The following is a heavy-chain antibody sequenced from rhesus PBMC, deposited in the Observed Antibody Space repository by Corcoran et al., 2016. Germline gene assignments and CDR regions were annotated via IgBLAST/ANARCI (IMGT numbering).Heavy chain of an antibody. CDR1: GFSLTTSGMG. Sequence: QVTLKESGPALVKPTQTLTLTCTFSGFSLTTSGMGVGWIRQPPGKALEWLALIYWDDDKRYRTSLKSRLTISKDTSKNQVLLTMTNMDPMDTATYYCTRGGYGSSYGLDSWGQGVVVTVSS. V-gene: IGHV2-152*01. J-gene: IGHJ6*01. CDR2: IYWDDDK. CDR3: TRGGYGSSYGLDS. D-gene: IGHD4-29*01.